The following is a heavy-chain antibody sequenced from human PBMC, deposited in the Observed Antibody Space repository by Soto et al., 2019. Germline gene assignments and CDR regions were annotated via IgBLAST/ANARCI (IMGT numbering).Heavy chain of an antibody. D-gene: IGHD6-13*01. J-gene: IGHJ4*02. V-gene: IGHV4-30-2*01. Sequence: PSETLSLTCAVSGGSISSGGYSWSWIRQPPGKGLEFIGYIYHSASTHYNPSLRSRVTISVDRSKNQLSLKLSSVTAADTAVYYCARVSFAGYSSSWYYFDYWGQGTLVTVSS. CDR2: IYHSAST. CDR3: ARVSFAGYSSSWYYFDY. CDR1: GGSISSGGYS.